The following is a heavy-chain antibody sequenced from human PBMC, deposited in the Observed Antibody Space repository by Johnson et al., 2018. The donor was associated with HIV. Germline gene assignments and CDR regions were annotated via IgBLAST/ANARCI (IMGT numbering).Heavy chain of an antibody. D-gene: IGHD5-24*01. Sequence: QVQLVESGGKLIQPGGSLRLSCAASEFTVSSNYMSWVRQAPGKGLEWVTFIRYDGSNKYYADSVKGRFTISRDNSKNTLYLQMNSLRAEDTAVYYCARACRDGYTCDVYDVWGQGTMVTVSS. CDR1: EFTVSSNY. CDR2: IRYDGSNK. J-gene: IGHJ3*01. V-gene: IGHV3-30*02. CDR3: ARACRDGYTCDVYDV.